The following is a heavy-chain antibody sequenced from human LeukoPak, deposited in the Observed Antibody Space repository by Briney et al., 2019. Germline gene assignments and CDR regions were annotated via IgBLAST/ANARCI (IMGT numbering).Heavy chain of an antibody. CDR1: GLTVSSNY. CDR2: IYSGGST. D-gene: IGHD3-22*01. CDR3: AILGGYYYDSSGYYPDY. V-gene: IGHV3-66*02. J-gene: IGHJ4*02. Sequence: GGSLRLSCAASGLTVSSNYMSWVRQAPGKGLEWVSVIYSGGSTYYADSVKGRFTISRDNSKNTLYLQMNSLRAEDTAVYYCAILGGYYYDSSGYYPDYWGQGTLVTVSS.